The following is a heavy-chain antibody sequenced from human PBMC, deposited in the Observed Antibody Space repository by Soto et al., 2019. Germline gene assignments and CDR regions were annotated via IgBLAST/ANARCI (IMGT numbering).Heavy chain of an antibody. CDR2: IRSKTDGGTT. CDR3: TTDAWEFSGTTTVFDY. CDR1: VFTFSNSW. D-gene: IGHD1-26*01. J-gene: IGHJ4*02. Sequence: PGGALRLSCADSVFTFSNSWVSWFRVAPFHGLEWVGRIRSKTDGGTTDYPAPVKGRFNISRDDSKHTLYLQMNSLKTEDTALHYCTTDAWEFSGTTTVFDYWGQGTLVTVSS. V-gene: IGHV3-15*01.